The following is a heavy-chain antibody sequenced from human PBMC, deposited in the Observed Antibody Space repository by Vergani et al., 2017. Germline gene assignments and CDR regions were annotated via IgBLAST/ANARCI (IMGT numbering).Heavy chain of an antibody. J-gene: IGHJ4*02. CDR3: ARGDYGILTGYRY. CDR1: GYTFSNYY. Sequence: QVQVVQSGAEVKKSGASVKVSCKTSGYTFSNYYMHWVRQAPGLGLEWMGIINPSGGHTNYAQKFQGRVTMTRETSTSTVYMGLSSLRSEDTAIYYCARGDYGILTGYRYWGQGTLVTVSA. CDR2: INPSGGHT. D-gene: IGHD3-9*01. V-gene: IGHV1-46*03.